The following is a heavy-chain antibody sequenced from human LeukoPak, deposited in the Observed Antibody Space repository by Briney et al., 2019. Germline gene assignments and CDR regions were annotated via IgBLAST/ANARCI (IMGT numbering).Heavy chain of an antibody. CDR2: IYYSGST. J-gene: IGHJ6*03. CDR3: ARGMTQEYYYYYYYMDV. CDR1: GGSIRSYY. V-gene: IGHV4-59*01. Sequence: SETLSLTCTVSGGSIRSYYWSWIRQPPGKGLEWIGCIYYSGSTNYNPSLKSRVTISVDTSKNQFSLKLSSVTAADTAVYYCARGMTQEYYYYYYYMDVCGKGTTVTVSS.